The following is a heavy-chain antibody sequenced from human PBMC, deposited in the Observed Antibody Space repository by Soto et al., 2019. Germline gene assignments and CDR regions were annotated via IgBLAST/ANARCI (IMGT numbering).Heavy chain of an antibody. CDR1: GFTFGNSW. V-gene: IGHV3-74*01. CDR3: ATAEVDY. CDR2: MNSDGSST. Sequence: GGSLRLSCAASGFTFGNSWMHWVRQAPGEGLEWVSRMNSDGSSTNYADSVKGRFTVSRDNAKNTLYLQMNSLRAEDTAVYYCATAEVDYWGPGTLVTVS. J-gene: IGHJ4*02.